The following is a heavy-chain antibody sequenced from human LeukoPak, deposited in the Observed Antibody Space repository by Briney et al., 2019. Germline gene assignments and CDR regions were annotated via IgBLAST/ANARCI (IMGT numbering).Heavy chain of an antibody. CDR2: IYYSGST. CDR1: GGSISSHY. Sequence: SETLSLTCTVSGGSISSHYWSWIRQPPGKGLECIGYIYYSGSTNYNPSLKSRVTISVDTSKNQSSLKLSSVTAADTAVYYWARDGASPHGRWFDPWGQGTLVTVSS. V-gene: IGHV4-59*11. J-gene: IGHJ5*02. D-gene: IGHD3-16*01. CDR3: ARDGASPHGRWFDP.